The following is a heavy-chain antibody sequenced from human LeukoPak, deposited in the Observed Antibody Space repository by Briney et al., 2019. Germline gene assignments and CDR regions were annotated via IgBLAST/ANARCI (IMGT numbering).Heavy chain of an antibody. CDR3: ARRARWNSYFDP. D-gene: IGHD1-7*01. V-gene: IGHV6-1*01. J-gene: IGHJ5*02. CDR1: GDALSSDISS. Sequence: SQTLSLTSAISGDALSSDISSWHWIRQSRSRCLECLGRTYYTSKWTGDSALSVRSRIAIAPDTSKNQFALQLNSVTVEDTAVYYCARRARWNSYFDPWGQGILVVVSS. CDR2: TYYTSKWTG.